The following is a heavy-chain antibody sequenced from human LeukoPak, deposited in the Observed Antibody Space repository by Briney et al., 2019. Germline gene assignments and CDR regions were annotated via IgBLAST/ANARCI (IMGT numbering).Heavy chain of an antibody. CDR3: ARDPHGGSGSDPHDAFDI. J-gene: IGHJ3*02. Sequence: GGSLRLSCAAPGFTFSSYWTHWVRQAPGKGLVWVSRIKNDGRSPSYADSVKGRFTISSDNAKNTVYLQIDSLGAEDTAVYYCARDPHGGSGSDPHDAFDIWGQGTMVTVSS. CDR2: IKNDGRSP. CDR1: GFTFSSYW. D-gene: IGHD1-26*01. V-gene: IGHV3-74*01.